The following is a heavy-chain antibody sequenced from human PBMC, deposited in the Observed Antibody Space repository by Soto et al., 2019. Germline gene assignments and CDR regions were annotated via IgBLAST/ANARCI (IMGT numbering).Heavy chain of an antibody. CDR2: ISGSGGST. CDR3: AKVPFKDYDFWSGYLMGAFDI. CDR1: GFTFSSYA. J-gene: IGHJ3*02. V-gene: IGHV3-23*01. D-gene: IGHD3-3*01. Sequence: EVQLLESGGGLVQPGGSLRLSCAASGFTFSSYAMSWVRQAPGKGLEWVSAISGSGGSTYYADSVKGRFTISRDNSKNTLYLQMNSLRAEDTAVYYCAKVPFKDYDFWSGYLMGAFDIWGQGKMVTVSS.